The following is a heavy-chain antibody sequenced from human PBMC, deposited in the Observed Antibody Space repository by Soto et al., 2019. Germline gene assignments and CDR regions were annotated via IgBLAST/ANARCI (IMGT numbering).Heavy chain of an antibody. Sequence: SETLSLTCTVSGGSISSSSYYWGWIRQPPGKGLEWIGSIYYSGSTYYNPSLKSRVTISVDTSKNQFSLKLSSVTAADTAVYYCGCLTYYDFWSGLTSYYYGMDVWGQGTTVTVSS. CDR2: IYYSGST. CDR1: GGSISSSSYY. V-gene: IGHV4-39*01. J-gene: IGHJ6*02. D-gene: IGHD3-3*01. CDR3: GCLTYYDFWSGLTSYYYGMDV.